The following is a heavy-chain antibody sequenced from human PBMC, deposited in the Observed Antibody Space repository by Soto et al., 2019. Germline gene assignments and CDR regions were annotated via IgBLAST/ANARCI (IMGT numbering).Heavy chain of an antibody. CDR1: GFTFSSYG. D-gene: IGHD3-22*01. V-gene: IGHV3-33*01. CDR3: ASVDDSSGYFTEYFQH. Sequence: LRLSCAGSGFTFSSYGMHRVRQAPGKGLEWVAVIWYDGSNKYYADSVKGRFTISRDNSKNTLYLQMNSLRAEDTAVYYCASVDDSSGYFTEYFQHWGQGTLVTVSS. J-gene: IGHJ1*01. CDR2: IWYDGSNK.